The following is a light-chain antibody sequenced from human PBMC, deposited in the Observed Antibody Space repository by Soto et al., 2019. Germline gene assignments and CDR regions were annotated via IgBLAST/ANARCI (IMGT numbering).Light chain of an antibody. Sequence: EIVLTQSPGTLSLSPGERATLSCRASQNVRTYLAWYQPKPGQAPRLLIYDASKRATGIPARFSGSGSGTDFTLTISSLEPEDFAVYYCQQRSTPFTFGPWTKV. CDR1: QNVRTY. CDR2: DAS. V-gene: IGKV3-11*01. J-gene: IGKJ3*01. CDR3: QQRSTPFT.